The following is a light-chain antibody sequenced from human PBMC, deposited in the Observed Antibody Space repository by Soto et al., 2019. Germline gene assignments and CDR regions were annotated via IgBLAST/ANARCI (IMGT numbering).Light chain of an antibody. Sequence: QSVLTQPPSVSGAPGQRVTISCTGSSSNIGGGYDVHWYQQLPGTAPKLLIYGDSNRPSGVADRFSGSKSGNTASLAITGRQAADEADYYCQSSDSSMSAYVFGTGTKLTVL. V-gene: IGLV1-40*01. CDR2: GDS. J-gene: IGLJ1*01. CDR3: QSSDSSMSAYV. CDR1: SSNIGGGYD.